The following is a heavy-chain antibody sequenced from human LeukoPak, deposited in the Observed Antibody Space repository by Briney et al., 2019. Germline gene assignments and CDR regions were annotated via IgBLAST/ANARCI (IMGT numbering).Heavy chain of an antibody. D-gene: IGHD6-13*01. J-gene: IGHJ4*02. CDR1: GGSISSYY. V-gene: IGHV4-59*01. CDR2: IYYSGST. Sequence: PSETLSLTCTVSGGSISSYYWSWIRQPPGKGLEWIGHIYYSGSTNYNPSLKSRVTISIDTSKNQFSLRLSSVTAADTAVYYCARGIAEVDYWGQGTLVTVSS. CDR3: ARGIAEVDY.